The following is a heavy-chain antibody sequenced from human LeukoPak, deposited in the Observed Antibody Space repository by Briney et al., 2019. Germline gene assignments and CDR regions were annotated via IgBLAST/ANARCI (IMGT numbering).Heavy chain of an antibody. CDR1: GGSFSGYY. Sequence: NSSETLSLTCAVYGGSFSGYYWSWIRQPPGKGLEWIGEINHSGSTNYNPSLKSRVTISVETSKNQFSLKLSSVTAADTAVYYCARRKRRSYYYDSSGYYRNDAFDIWGQGTMVTVSS. CDR3: ARRKRRSYYYDSSGYYRNDAFDI. D-gene: IGHD3-22*01. J-gene: IGHJ3*02. V-gene: IGHV4-34*01. CDR2: INHSGST.